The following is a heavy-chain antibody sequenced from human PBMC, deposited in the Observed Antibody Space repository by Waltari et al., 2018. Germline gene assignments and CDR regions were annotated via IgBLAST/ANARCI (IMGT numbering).Heavy chain of an antibody. CDR3: ARASYGSGSSWFDP. D-gene: IGHD3-10*01. CDR1: GGSIRPHF. J-gene: IGHJ5*02. CDR2: IYSSGST. Sequence: QVQLQESGPGLVKPSETLSLICSVSGGSIRPHFWGWIRQPPGKTLEWIGNIYSSGSTNYNPSLTSRVTISLDMSKNQFSLKLRSVSAADTAVYYCARASYGSGSSWFDPWGQGNLVTVSS. V-gene: IGHV4-59*11.